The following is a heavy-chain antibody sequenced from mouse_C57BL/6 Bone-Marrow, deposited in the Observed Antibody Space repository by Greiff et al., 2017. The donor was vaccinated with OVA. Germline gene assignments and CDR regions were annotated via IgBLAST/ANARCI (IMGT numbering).Heavy chain of an antibody. J-gene: IGHJ1*03. V-gene: IGHV2-6*01. CDR1: GFSLTSYG. Sequence: VKLMESGPGLVAPSQSLSITCTVSGFSLTSYGVDWVRQSPGKGLEWLGVIWGVGSTNYNSALKSRLSISKDNSKSQVFVKMNSLQTGDTAMYYCASRSSYYWYFDVWGTGTTVTVSS. CDR3: ASRSSYYWYFDV. D-gene: IGHD1-1*01. CDR2: IWGVGST.